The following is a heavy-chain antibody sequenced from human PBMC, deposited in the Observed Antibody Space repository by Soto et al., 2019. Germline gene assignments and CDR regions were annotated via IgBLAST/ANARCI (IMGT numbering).Heavy chain of an antibody. J-gene: IGHJ6*02. V-gene: IGHV1-18*01. CDR1: GYTFTSHR. CDR3: ARDAGIPSNGMDV. CDR2: ITPYNRNT. Sequence: ASVKVSCKTSGYTFTSHRITWVRQAPGQGLEWMGWITPYNRNTNYAQKFQGRVTMTTDTSAHTAYMERRSLRSDDTAMYYCARDAGIPSNGMDVWGQGTAVTVSS. D-gene: IGHD6-13*01.